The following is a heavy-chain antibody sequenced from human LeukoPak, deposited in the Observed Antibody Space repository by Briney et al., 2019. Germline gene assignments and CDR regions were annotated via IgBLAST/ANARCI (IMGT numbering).Heavy chain of an antibody. J-gene: IGHJ4*02. CDR1: GYSISSGYY. CDR2: IYHSGST. CDR3: ASIPLVGATLFPTPDY. D-gene: IGHD1-26*01. Sequence: SETLSLTCTVSGYSISSGYYWGWIRQPPGKGLEWIGSIYHSGSTYYNPSLKSRVTISVDTSKNRFSLKLSSVTAADTAVYYCASIPLVGATLFPTPDYWGQGTLVTVSS. V-gene: IGHV4-38-2*02.